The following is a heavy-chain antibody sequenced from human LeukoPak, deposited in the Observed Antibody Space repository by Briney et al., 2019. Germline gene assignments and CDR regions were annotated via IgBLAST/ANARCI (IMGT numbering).Heavy chain of an antibody. V-gene: IGHV3-23*01. J-gene: IGHJ4*02. D-gene: IGHD3-22*01. CDR2: VSSSGGGA. Sequence: GGSLRLSCAASGFTFRNYAMSWVRQAPGKGLEWVSAVSSSGGGAYFAASVKGRFTISRDNSKNTLYLQMNSLRAEDTAVYYCAKEFDSSGFFDCWGQGTLVTVSS. CDR1: GFTFRNYA. CDR3: AKEFDSSGFFDC.